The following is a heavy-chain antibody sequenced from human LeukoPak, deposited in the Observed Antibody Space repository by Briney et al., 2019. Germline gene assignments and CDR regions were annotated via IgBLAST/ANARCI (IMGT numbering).Heavy chain of an antibody. Sequence: PLETLSLTCAVYVGSFSGYYWSWIRQPPGKGLEWIGEINHSGSTNYNPSLKSRVTISVDTSKNQFSLKLSSVTAADTAVYYCARGRDYTYYYDSSGSGGGDYWGQGTLVTVSS. D-gene: IGHD3-22*01. J-gene: IGHJ4*02. CDR3: ARGRDYTYYYDSSGSGGGDY. CDR2: INHSGST. CDR1: VGSFSGYY. V-gene: IGHV4-34*01.